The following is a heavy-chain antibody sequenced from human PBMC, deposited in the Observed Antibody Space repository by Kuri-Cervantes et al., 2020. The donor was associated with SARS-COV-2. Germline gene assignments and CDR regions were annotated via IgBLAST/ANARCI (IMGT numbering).Heavy chain of an antibody. V-gene: IGHV4-4*07. Sequence: GSLRLSCTVSGGSISSYYWSWIRQPAGKGLEWIGRIYTSGSTNYNPSLKSRVTMSVDTSKNQFSLKLSSVTAADTAVYYCASLRTGEGPLLDYWGQGTLVTVSS. D-gene: IGHD7-27*01. CDR3: ASLRTGEGPLLDY. CDR1: GGSISSYY. J-gene: IGHJ4*02. CDR2: IYTSGST.